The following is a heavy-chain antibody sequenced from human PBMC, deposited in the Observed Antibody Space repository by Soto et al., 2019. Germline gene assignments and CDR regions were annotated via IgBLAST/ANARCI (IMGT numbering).Heavy chain of an antibody. CDR1: GGTFSSYA. Sequence: WASVKVSCKASGGTFSSYAISWVRQAPGQGLEWMGGIIPIFGTANYAQKFQGRVTITADESTSTAYMELSSLRSEDTAVYYCAMKLEFYGMDVWGQGTTVTVSS. CDR2: IIPIFGTA. V-gene: IGHV1-69*13. D-gene: IGHD1-1*01. J-gene: IGHJ6*02. CDR3: AMKLEFYGMDV.